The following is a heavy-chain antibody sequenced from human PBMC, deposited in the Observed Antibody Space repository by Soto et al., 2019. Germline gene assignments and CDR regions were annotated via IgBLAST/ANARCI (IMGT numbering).Heavy chain of an antibody. CDR2: INPHGGST. J-gene: IGHJ5*02. CDR3: ARSSGGNFGIIIEGSNWFDP. V-gene: IGHV1-46*01. D-gene: IGHD3-3*01. CDR1: GDTFTSYY. Sequence: ASVKVSWKAAGDTFTSYYLNWVRRAPGQGLEWMGVINPHGGSTKYAQKFQGRITMTRDTSRSTVYMELSSLRSDDTAIYYCARSSGGNFGIIIEGSNWFDPWGQGTLVTVSS.